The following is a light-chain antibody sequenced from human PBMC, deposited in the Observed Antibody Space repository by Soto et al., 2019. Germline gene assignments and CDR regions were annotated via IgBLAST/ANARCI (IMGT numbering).Light chain of an antibody. J-gene: IGKJ1*01. V-gene: IGKV3-20*01. CDR2: DTS. CDR3: QQYGSSPGT. CDR1: QRVRDRY. Sequence: EIVLTQSPCTLSLSPGERATLSCMASQRVRDRYLARYQQKPGQPHSPHTHDTSTRATGVPDRFSGSVSGTDFALTISRVEPEDFAIYFCQQYGSSPGTFGQGTNVDIK.